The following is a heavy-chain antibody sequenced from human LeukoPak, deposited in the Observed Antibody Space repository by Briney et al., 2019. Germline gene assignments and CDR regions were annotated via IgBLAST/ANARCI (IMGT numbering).Heavy chain of an antibody. J-gene: IGHJ4*02. Sequence: ASVKVSCKASGYTFNGYYLHWVRQAPGQGLEWMGWINPNSGGTNYAQNFQGRVTMTRDTSISTAYMELSRLRSDDTAVYYCARWMTTVITPDYWGQGTLVTASS. CDR1: GYTFNGYY. D-gene: IGHD4-11*01. CDR3: ARWMTTVITPDY. CDR2: INPNSGGT. V-gene: IGHV1-2*02.